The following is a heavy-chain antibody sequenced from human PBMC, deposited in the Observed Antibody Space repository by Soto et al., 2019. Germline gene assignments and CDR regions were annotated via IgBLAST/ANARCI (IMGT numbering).Heavy chain of an antibody. Sequence: ASVKVSCKASGYTFTSYYMHWVRQAPGQGLELMGIINPSGGSTSYAQKFQGRVTMTRDTSTSTVYMELSSLRSEDTAVYYCARGRSDITIGSGTEIGLNWGQGTLVTVYS. V-gene: IGHV1-46*01. CDR1: GYTFTSYY. CDR2: INPSGGST. D-gene: IGHD3-10*01. CDR3: ARGRSDITIGSGTEIGLN. J-gene: IGHJ4*02.